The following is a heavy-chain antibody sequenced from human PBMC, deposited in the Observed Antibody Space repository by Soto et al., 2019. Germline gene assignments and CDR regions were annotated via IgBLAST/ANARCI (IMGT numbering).Heavy chain of an antibody. J-gene: IGHJ4*02. D-gene: IGHD6-19*01. CDR1: GGSISSYY. Sequence: PSETLSLTCTVSGGSISSYYWSWIRQPPGKGLEWIGYIYYSGSTNYNPSLKGRVTISVDTSKNQFSLKLSSVTAADTAVYYCARQIGSVAVFIDYWGQGTLVTVS. V-gene: IGHV4-59*01. CDR3: ARQIGSVAVFIDY. CDR2: IYYSGST.